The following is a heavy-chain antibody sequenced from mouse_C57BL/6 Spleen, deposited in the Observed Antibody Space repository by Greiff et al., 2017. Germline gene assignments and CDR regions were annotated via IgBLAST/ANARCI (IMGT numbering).Heavy chain of an antibody. J-gene: IGHJ2*01. Sequence: VQLQQSGPELVKPGASVKISCKASGYSFTGYYMNWVKQSPEKSLEWIGEINPSTSGTTYNQKFKAKATLTVDKSSSTAYMQLKSLTSEDSAVYYCAREDYWGQGTTLTVSS. V-gene: IGHV1-42*01. CDR3: AREDY. CDR1: GYSFTGYY. CDR2: INPSTSGT.